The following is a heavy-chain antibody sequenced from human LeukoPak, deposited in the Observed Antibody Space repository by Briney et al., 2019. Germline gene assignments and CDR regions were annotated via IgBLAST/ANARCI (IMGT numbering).Heavy chain of an antibody. V-gene: IGHV3-23*01. D-gene: IGHD6-13*01. CDR1: GFTFSSYG. Sequence: PGGSLRLSCAASGFTFSSYGMSWVRQAPGKGLEWVSAISGSGGSTYYADSVKGRFTISRDNSKNTLYLQMNSLRAEDTAVYYCAKGHEAYSSSWFDYWGQGTLVTVSS. J-gene: IGHJ4*02. CDR3: AKGHEAYSSSWFDY. CDR2: ISGSGGST.